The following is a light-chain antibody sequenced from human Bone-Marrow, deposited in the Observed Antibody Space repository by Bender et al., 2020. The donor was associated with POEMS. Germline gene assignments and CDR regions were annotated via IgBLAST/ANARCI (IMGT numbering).Light chain of an antibody. V-gene: IGLV2-8*01. Sequence: QSALTQPRSVSGSPGQSVTISCTGTSSDVGGYDFVSWYQQHPGKAPKLMIYEVSERPSGVPDRFSGSKSGNTASLTVSGLQVEDEADYYCSSYAGSNKLVFGGGTKLTVL. J-gene: IGLJ2*01. CDR3: SSYAGSNKLV. CDR1: SSDVGGYDF. CDR2: EVS.